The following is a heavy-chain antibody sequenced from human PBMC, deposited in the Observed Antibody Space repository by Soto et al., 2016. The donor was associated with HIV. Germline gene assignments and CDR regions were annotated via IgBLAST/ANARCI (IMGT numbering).Heavy chain of an antibody. CDR1: GGSFSSYY. D-gene: IGHD2-15*01. CDR3: ATTTTAVTPAHFDH. CDR2: IYYNRTA. V-gene: IGHV4-59*13. Sequence: QVQLQESGPGLVKPSETLSLTCAVSGGSFSSYYWTWIRQPPGKGLEWIGHIYYNRTANYNPSLKSRVSISVNMSKKQFSLRLASVTAADTAVYHCATTTTAVTPAHFDHWGQGALITVSS. J-gene: IGHJ4*01.